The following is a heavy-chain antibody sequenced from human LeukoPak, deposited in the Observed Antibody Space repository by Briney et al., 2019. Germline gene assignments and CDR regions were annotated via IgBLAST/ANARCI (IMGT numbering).Heavy chain of an antibody. CDR2: ISGSGGST. CDR1: GFTFSSYA. D-gene: IGHD3-22*01. V-gene: IGHV3-23*01. CDR3: AKDGTYYDSSGYYYGSYFDY. J-gene: IGHJ4*02. Sequence: GGSLGLSCAASGFTFSSYAMSWVRQAPGKGLEWVSAISGSGGSTYYADSVKGRFTISRDNSKNTLYLQMNSLRAEDTAVYYCAKDGTYYDSSGYYYGSYFDYWGQGTLVTVSS.